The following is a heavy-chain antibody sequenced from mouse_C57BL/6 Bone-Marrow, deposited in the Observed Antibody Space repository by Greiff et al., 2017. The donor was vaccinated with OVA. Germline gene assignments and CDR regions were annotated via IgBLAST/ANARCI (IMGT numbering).Heavy chain of an antibody. CDR3: ASGGYAKDYYAMDY. Sequence: VQGVESGAELAKPGASVKLSCKASGYTFTSYWMHWVKQRPGQGLEWIGYINPSSGYTKYNQKFKDKATLTADKSSSTAYMQLSSLTYEDSAVYYCASGGYAKDYYAMDYWGQGTSVTVSS. J-gene: IGHJ4*01. D-gene: IGHD2-2*01. V-gene: IGHV1-7*01. CDR1: GYTFTSYW. CDR2: INPSSGYT.